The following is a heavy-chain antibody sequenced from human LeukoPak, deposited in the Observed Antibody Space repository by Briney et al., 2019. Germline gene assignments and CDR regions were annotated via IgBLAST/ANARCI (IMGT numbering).Heavy chain of an antibody. CDR3: ARESAAAPKAFDI. V-gene: IGHV4-34*01. CDR2: VHYCGSA. CDR1: GGSFSGYY. Sequence: PSETLSFTCAVYGGSFSGYYWSWIRQPPGKGLEWIGEVHYCGSANYNPSLKSRVTISVDTSKNQFSLKLSSVTAADTAVYYCARESAAAPKAFDIWGQGTMVTVSS. D-gene: IGHD2-15*01. J-gene: IGHJ3*02.